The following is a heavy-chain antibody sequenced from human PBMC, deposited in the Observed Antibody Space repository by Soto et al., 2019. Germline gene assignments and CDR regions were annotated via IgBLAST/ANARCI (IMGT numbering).Heavy chain of an antibody. CDR3: ARQWGTDAFDI. CDR2: IYNSGTT. J-gene: IGHJ3*02. V-gene: IGHV4-61*01. CDR1: GDSVNSGTYY. D-gene: IGHD2-8*01. Sequence: PSETLSLTCTVSGDSVNSGTYYWSWIRQPPGKGLEWIGYIYNSGTTKYNPSLKSRVTISVDTSKNQFSLKLSSVTAADTAVYYCARQWGTDAFDIWGQGTMVTVSS.